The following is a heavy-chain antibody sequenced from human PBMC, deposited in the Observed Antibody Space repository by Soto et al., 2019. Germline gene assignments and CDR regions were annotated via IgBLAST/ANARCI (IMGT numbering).Heavy chain of an antibody. CDR1: GGTFSSYA. D-gene: IGHD3-22*01. V-gene: IGHV1-69*05. CDR3: VRSYDDSNGFSLYQFDY. Sequence: SVKVSCKASGGTFSSYAISWVRQAPGQGLEWMGGIIPIFGTATYAQKFRGRVTMTRDTSTSTVYIDMSSLRSEDTAVYYCVRSYDDSNGFSLYQFDYWGQGTRVTVSS. J-gene: IGHJ4*02. CDR2: IIPIFGTA.